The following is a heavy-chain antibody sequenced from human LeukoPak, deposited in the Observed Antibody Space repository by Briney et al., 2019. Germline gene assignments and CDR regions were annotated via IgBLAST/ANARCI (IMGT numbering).Heavy chain of an antibody. J-gene: IGHJ4*02. CDR1: GFTVSSNY. CDR3: ASGIAAAADFDY. V-gene: IGHV3-53*05. Sequence: GGSLRLSCAASGFTVSSNYMSWVRQAPGKGLEWVSVIYSGGSTYYADSVKGRFTISRDNSKNTLYLQMNSLRPEDTAVYYCASGIAAAADFDYWGQGTLVTVS. D-gene: IGHD6-13*01. CDR2: IYSGGST.